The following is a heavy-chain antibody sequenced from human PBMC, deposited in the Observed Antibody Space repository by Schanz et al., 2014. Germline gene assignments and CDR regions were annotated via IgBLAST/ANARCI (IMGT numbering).Heavy chain of an antibody. CDR3: ARHGGIPYYPMDV. CDR1: GGSISSSTYW. D-gene: IGHD3-16*01. CDR2: IYYSGTT. Sequence: QLQLQESGPGLVKPSETLSLTCTVSGGSISSSTYWWGWIRQPPGKGLEWIGGIYYSGTTYYNPSLKSRLPMSVDTSKNQFPRKLGSVTAADTAVYYCARHGGIPYYPMDVWGQGTTVTVSS. V-gene: IGHV4-39*01. J-gene: IGHJ6*02.